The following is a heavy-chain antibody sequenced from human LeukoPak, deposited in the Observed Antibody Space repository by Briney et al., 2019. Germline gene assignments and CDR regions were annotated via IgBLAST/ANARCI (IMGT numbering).Heavy chain of an antibody. CDR3: AKDLVSRSVVVAARGFDY. J-gene: IGHJ4*02. D-gene: IGHD2-15*01. CDR2: VSGSGGST. Sequence: GGSLRLSCAASGFTFSSYAMSWVRQAPGKGLEWASAVSGSGGSTYYADSVKGRFTISRDNSKNTLYLQMNSLRAEDTAVYYCAKDLVSRSVVVAARGFDYWGQGTLVTVSS. V-gene: IGHV3-23*01. CDR1: GFTFSSYA.